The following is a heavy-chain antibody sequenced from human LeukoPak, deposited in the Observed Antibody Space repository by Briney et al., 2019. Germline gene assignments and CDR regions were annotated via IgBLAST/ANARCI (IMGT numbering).Heavy chain of an antibody. D-gene: IGHD3-10*01. V-gene: IGHV1-46*01. CDR2: SNPSGGST. CDR3: ARTARRITMVRGVTAGQNWFDP. Sequence: ASVKVSCKASGYTFTSYYMHRVREAPGQGLEWRGISNPSGGSTSYAQKFQGRVTMTRDTSISTAYMELSRLRSDDTAVYYCARTARRITMVRGVTAGQNWFDPWGQGTLVTVSS. J-gene: IGHJ5*02. CDR1: GYTFTSYY.